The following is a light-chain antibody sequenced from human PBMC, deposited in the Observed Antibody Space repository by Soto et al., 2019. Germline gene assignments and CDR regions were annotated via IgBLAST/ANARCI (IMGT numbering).Light chain of an antibody. CDR3: QQYNNWPPWT. J-gene: IGKJ1*01. V-gene: IGKV3-15*01. CDR2: GAS. Sequence: EIVMTQSPATLSVSPGERATLSCRASQSVNSNLAWYQQKPGQAPRLLIYGASTRATGIPARFSGSGSGTEFPPTNSSLQSEDFAVYYCQQYNNWPPWTFGQGTKVEIK. CDR1: QSVNSN.